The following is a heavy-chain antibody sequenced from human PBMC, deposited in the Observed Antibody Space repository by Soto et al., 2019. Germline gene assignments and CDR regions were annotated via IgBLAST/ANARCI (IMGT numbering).Heavy chain of an antibody. CDR3: ARPYDIWSGSFYFDY. D-gene: IGHD3-3*01. J-gene: IGHJ4*02. V-gene: IGHV5-51*01. CDR2: IYPGDSDT. Sequence: EVQLVQSGAEVKKPGESLKISCKDSGYSFTSYWIAWVRQMPGKGLEWMGIIYPGDSDTRYSPSFQGQVTISADKSISTAYLQWSSLKASDTAMYYCARPYDIWSGSFYFDYWGRGTLVTVSP. CDR1: GYSFTSYW.